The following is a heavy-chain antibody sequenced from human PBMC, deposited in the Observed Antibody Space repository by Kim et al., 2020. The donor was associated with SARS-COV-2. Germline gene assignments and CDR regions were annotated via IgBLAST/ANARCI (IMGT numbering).Heavy chain of an antibody. J-gene: IGHJ5*02. Sequence: SVKVSCKASGGTFSSYAISWVRQAPGQGLEWMGGIIPIFGTANYAQKFQGRVTITADESTSTAYMELSSLRSEDTAVYYCARGSVGAGWFDPWGQGTLVTVSS. V-gene: IGHV1-69*13. D-gene: IGHD1-26*01. CDR3: ARGSVGAGWFDP. CDR2: IIPIFGTA. CDR1: GGTFSSYA.